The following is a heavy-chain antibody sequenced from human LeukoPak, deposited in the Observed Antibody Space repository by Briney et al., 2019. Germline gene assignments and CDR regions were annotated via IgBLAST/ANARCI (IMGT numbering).Heavy chain of an antibody. CDR1: GYTFTSYY. V-gene: IGHV1-46*01. D-gene: IGHD4-23*01. CDR2: INPSGGST. J-gene: IGHJ5*02. CDR3: ARDNSVEDTAWWFDP. Sequence: GASVKVSCKASGYTFTSYYTHWVRQAPGQGLEWVGIINPSGGSTSYAQKFQGRVTMTRDMSTSTDYMELSSLRSEDTAVYYCARDNSVEDTAWWFDPWGQGTLVTVSS.